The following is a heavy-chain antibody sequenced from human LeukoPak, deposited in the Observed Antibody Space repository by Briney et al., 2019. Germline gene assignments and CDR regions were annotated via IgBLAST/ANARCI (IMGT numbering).Heavy chain of an antibody. CDR3: AKQSAGSAAWYSLHYDF. Sequence: GGSLRLSCAASGFTFSSYAMTWVRQAPGRGLEWVSSVDGGGGGTYYADSVKGRFTISRDNSKDTLYLQMNGLRAEDTAVYFCAKQSAGSAAWYSLHYDFWGQGTLVTVSS. CDR2: VDGGGGGT. V-gene: IGHV3-23*01. J-gene: IGHJ4*02. D-gene: IGHD6-13*01. CDR1: GFTFSSYA.